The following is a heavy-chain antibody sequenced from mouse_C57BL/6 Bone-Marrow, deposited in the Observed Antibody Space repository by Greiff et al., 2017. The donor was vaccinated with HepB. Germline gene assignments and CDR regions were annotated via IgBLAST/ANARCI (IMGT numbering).Heavy chain of an antibody. CDR2: ISDGGSYT. D-gene: IGHD2-10*02. CDR3: ARVWSAWFAY. J-gene: IGHJ3*01. Sequence: EVMLVESGGGLVKPGGSLKLSCAASGFTFSSYAMSWVRQTPEKRLEWVATISDGGSYTYYPDNVKGRFTISRDNAKNNLYLQMSHLKSEDTAMYYCARVWSAWFAYWGQGTLVTVSA. CDR1: GFTFSSYA. V-gene: IGHV5-4*03.